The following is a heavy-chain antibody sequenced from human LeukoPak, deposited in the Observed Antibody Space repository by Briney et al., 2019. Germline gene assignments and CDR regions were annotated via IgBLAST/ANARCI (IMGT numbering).Heavy chain of an antibody. V-gene: IGHV3-30*18. CDR2: ISHDGYSV. CDR3: AKDPHVTQSTSSAGRDYFDY. D-gene: IGHD3-10*01. J-gene: IGHJ4*02. Sequence: GGSLRLSCAASGFTFSSYGMHWVRQAPGKGLEWVAYISHDGYSVQYAESVKGRFTISRDNSKNTLHLEMNSLRAEDTAVYSCAKDPHVTQSTSSAGRDYFDYWGQGTLVTVSS. CDR1: GFTFSSYG.